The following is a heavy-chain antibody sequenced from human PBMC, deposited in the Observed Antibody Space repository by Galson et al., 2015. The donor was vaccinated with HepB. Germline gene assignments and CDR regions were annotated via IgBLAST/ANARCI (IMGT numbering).Heavy chain of an antibody. J-gene: IGHJ4*02. Sequence: PALVKPTQTLTLTCTFSGFSLSTSGMCVSWIRQPPGKALEWLALIDWDDDKYYSTSLKTRLTISKDTSKNQVVLTMTNMDPVDTATYYCARSMHYYDSSGYYYVYYFDYWGQGTLVTVSS. V-gene: IGHV2-70*01. CDR1: GFSLSTSGMC. D-gene: IGHD3-22*01. CDR2: IDWDDDK. CDR3: ARSMHYYDSSGYYYVYYFDY.